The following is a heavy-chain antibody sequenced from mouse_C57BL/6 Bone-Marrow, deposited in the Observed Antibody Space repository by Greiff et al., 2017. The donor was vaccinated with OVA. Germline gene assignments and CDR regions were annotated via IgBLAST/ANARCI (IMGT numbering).Heavy chain of an antibody. CDR3: AAHPRDSSGSAWFAY. CDR2: IDPENGDT. D-gene: IGHD3-2*01. J-gene: IGHJ3*01. V-gene: IGHV14-4*01. CDR1: GFNIKDDY. Sequence: VQLQQSGAELVRPGASVKLSCTASGFNIKDDYMNWVKQRPEQGLEWIGWIDPENGDTEYASKFQGKATMTADTSSNTAYLQLSSLTSEDTAVEYCAAHPRDSSGSAWFAYWGQGTLVTVSA.